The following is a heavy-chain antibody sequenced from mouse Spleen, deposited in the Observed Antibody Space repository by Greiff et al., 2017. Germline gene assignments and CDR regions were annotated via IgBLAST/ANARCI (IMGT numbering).Heavy chain of an antibody. V-gene: IGHV1-62-2*01. CDR1: GYTFTEYT. D-gene: IGHD1-1*01. CDR3: ARHPHYYGSSYWYFDV. CDR2: FYPGSGSI. J-gene: IGHJ1*03. Sequence: VMLVESGAELVKPGASVKLSCKASGYTFTEYTIHWVKQRSGQGLEWIGWFYPGSGSIKYNEKFKDKATLTADKSSSTVYMELSRLTSEDSAVYFCARHPHYYGSSYWYFDVWGTGTTVTVSS.